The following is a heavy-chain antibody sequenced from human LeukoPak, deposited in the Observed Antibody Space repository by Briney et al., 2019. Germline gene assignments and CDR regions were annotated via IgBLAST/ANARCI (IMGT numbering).Heavy chain of an antibody. D-gene: IGHD3-10*01. CDR3: ARAYGSGSYFEPFDY. CDR2: INAGNGNT. V-gene: IGHV1-3*01. CDR1: GYTFTSYA. Sequence: ASVKVSCKASGYTFTSYAMHWVRQAPGQRLEWMGWINAGNGNTKYSQKFQGRVTITRDTSASTAYMELSSLRSEDTAVYYCARAYGSGSYFEPFDYWGQGTLVTVSS. J-gene: IGHJ4*02.